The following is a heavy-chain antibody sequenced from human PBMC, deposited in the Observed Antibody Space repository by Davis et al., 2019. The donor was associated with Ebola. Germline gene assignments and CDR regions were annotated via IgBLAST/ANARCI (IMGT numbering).Heavy chain of an antibody. CDR3: AKVETIY. J-gene: IGHJ4*02. CDR2: ISGSGGTT. CDR1: GFTFSSYA. V-gene: IGHV3-23*01. Sequence: GESLKISCAASGFTFSSYAMTWVRQAPGKGLEWVSAISGSGGTTYYAGSVKGRFTISRDNSKNTLYLQMNSLRAEDTAVYYCAKVETIYWGQGTLVTVSS.